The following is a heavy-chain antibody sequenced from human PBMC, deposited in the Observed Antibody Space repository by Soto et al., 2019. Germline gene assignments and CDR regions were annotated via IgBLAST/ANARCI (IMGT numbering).Heavy chain of an antibody. CDR3: AKSPNFYCSSPNCYKYYFDH. Sequence: GSLRLSGAASVFTFNTYGMHWVREAPGKGLEWVAVISYDGSEKYYVDSVKGRFTISKDNSKNTLYLQMNSLRPEDTAVYYCAKSPNFYCSSPNCYKYYFDHWGQGTRVTVSS. D-gene: IGHD2-2*02. CDR2: ISYDGSEK. CDR1: VFTFNTYG. V-gene: IGHV3-30*18. J-gene: IGHJ4*02.